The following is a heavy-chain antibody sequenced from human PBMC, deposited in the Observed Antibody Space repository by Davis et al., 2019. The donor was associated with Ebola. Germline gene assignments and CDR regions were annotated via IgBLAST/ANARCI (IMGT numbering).Heavy chain of an antibody. CDR1: GYTFTSYA. V-gene: IGHV1-3*01. J-gene: IGHJ4*02. D-gene: IGHD6-13*01. CDR2: INAGNGNT. CDR3: ARTSIAAAGTFDY. Sequence: ASVKVSCKASGYTFTSYAMHWVRQAPGQRLEWMGWINAGNGNTTYSQKFQGRVTITRDTSASTAYMELSSLRSEDTAVYYCARTSIAAAGTFDYWGQGTLVTVSS.